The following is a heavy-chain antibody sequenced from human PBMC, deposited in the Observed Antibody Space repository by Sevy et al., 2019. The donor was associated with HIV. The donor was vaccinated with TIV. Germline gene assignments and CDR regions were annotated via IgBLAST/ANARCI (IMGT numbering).Heavy chain of an antibody. CDR1: GYSFTSYW. Sequence: ASVKVSCKGSGYSFTSYWIGWVRQMPGKGLEWMGIIYPGDSDTRYSPSFQGQVTISADKSISTAYLQWGSPKASDTAMYYCARHSSGYSSSWYGGVIISYGMDVWGQGTTVTVSS. D-gene: IGHD6-13*01. CDR3: ARHSSGYSSSWYGGVIISYGMDV. CDR2: IYPGDSDT. V-gene: IGHV5-51*01. J-gene: IGHJ6*02.